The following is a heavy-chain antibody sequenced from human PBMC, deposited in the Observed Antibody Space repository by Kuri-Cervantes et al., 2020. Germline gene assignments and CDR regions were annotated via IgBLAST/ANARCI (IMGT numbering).Heavy chain of an antibody. CDR2: ISYAESNK. CDR1: GYTFTGYY. V-gene: IGHV3-33*01. D-gene: IGHD3-22*01. CDR3: ASDGYYDNSGY. Sequence: SCKASGYTFTGYYMHWVRQAPGKGLEGVEVISYAESNKYYADSVKVRFTISRDNSKNTLYLQMNSLRAEDTAVYFCASDGYYDNSGYWGQGTLVTVSS. J-gene: IGHJ4*02.